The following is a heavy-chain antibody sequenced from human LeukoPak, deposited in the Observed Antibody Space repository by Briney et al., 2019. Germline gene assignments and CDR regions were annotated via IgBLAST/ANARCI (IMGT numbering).Heavy chain of an antibody. CDR2: IDSSGNT. J-gene: IGHJ6*02. D-gene: IGHD3-3*01. V-gene: IGHV4-39*07. CDR1: GGSINSGTYY. Sequence: SETLSLTCTVSGGSINSGTYYWGWIRQSPGKGLEWIGSIDSSGNTFYNPSLKSRVTISVDTSKNQFSLKLSSVTAADTAVYYCARDPLEYYYGMDVWGQGTTVTVSS. CDR3: ARDPLEYYYGMDV.